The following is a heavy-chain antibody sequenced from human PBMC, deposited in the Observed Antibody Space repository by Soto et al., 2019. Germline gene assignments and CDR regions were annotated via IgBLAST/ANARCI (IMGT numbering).Heavy chain of an antibody. CDR1: GFTFSSYA. CDR3: VKDPISPPPTAPGPCGMDV. CDR2: ISGSAVST. Sequence: PGGSLRLSCAASGFTFSSYAMSLVRQAPGKCLEWVSAISGSAVSTYYADSVKGRFTISRDNSKSTLYLQMNSLRADDTAVYYCVKDPISPPPTAPGPCGMDVWGQGXMVTVYS. V-gene: IGHV3-23*01. J-gene: IGHJ6*02. D-gene: IGHD5-18*01.